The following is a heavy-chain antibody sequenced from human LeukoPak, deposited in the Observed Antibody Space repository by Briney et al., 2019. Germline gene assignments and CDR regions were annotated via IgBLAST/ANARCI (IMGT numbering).Heavy chain of an antibody. V-gene: IGHV3-48*03. D-gene: IGHD3-10*01. Sequence: GGSLRLSCAASGFTFNTYELNWVRQAPGKGLEWVSYISTTACTIIYADSVKGRFTISRDNAKNSLFLQMNSLRAEDTAVYYCARDYYSGSGIDYWGQGTMVTVSS. J-gene: IGHJ4*02. CDR2: ISTTACTI. CDR3: ARDYYSGSGIDY. CDR1: GFTFNTYE.